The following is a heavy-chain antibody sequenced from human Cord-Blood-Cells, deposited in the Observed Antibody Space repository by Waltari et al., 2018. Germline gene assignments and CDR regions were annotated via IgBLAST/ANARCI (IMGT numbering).Heavy chain of an antibody. J-gene: IGHJ1*01. Sequence: QLQLQESGPGLVKPSETLSLTCTVSGGSISSSSYYWGWIRQPPGRGLEWIWSIYYSWSTYTNPSLKSRVTITVDTSKNQFSLKLSSVTAADTAVYYCARSIAVAGTYFQHWGQGTLVTVSS. V-gene: IGHV4-39*07. CDR3: ARSIAVAGTYFQH. CDR1: GGSISSSSYY. CDR2: IYYSWST. D-gene: IGHD6-19*01.